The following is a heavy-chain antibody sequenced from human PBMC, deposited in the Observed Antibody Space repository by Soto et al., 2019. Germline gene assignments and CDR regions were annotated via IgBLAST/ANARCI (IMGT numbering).Heavy chain of an antibody. D-gene: IGHD2-2*01. J-gene: IGHJ6*02. Sequence: SVKVSCKASGGTFSSYAISWVRQAPGQGLEWMGGIIPIFGTANYAQKFQGRVTITADESTSTAYMELSSLRSEDTAVYYCARSLVVPAASYYYYGMDVWGQGTTVTVSS. CDR2: IIPIFGTA. CDR3: ARSLVVPAASYYYYGMDV. V-gene: IGHV1-69*13. CDR1: GGTFSSYA.